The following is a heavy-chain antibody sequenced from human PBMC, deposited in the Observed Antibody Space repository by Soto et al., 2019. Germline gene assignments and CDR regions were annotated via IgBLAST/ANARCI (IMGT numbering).Heavy chain of an antibody. J-gene: IGHJ4*02. V-gene: IGHV3-30*18. CDR2: ISYDGSNK. Sequence: GGSLRLSCAASGFTFSSYGMHWVRQAPGKGLEWVAVISYDGSNKYYADSVKGRFTISRDNSKNTLYLQMNSLRAEDTAVYYCAKDEGIAAAGPFDYWGQGTLVTVSS. D-gene: IGHD6-13*01. CDR1: GFTFSSYG. CDR3: AKDEGIAAAGPFDY.